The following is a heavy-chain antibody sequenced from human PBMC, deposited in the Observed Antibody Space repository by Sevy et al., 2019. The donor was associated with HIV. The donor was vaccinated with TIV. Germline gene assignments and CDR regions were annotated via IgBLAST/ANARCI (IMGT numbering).Heavy chain of an antibody. J-gene: IGHJ4*02. CDR2: IIPIFRKA. CDR1: GDTFNTYS. V-gene: IGHV1-69*06. CDR3: AVREAAAGPDY. D-gene: IGHD6-13*01. Sequence: ASVKVSCKASGDTFNTYSITWVRQAPGQGLEWMGGIIPIFRKADYQQNFQGRVTVTADKSTSTVYLYLSSRGYDDTAVYYCAVREAAAGPDYWGQGTLVTVSS.